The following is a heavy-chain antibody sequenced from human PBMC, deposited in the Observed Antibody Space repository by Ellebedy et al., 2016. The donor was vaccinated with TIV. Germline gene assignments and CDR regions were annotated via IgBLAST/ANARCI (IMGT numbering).Heavy chain of an antibody. CDR2: VSRNGVET. CDR1: GFTFSGYA. CDR3: AKDKRIIAPGTGEYYMDV. J-gene: IGHJ6*03. Sequence: GESLKISXAASGFTFSGYAMSWVRQAPGKGPEWISGVSRNGVETYYADSVKGRFSISRDNFKNTLFLQMNDLRAEDTAVYYCAKDKRIIAPGTGEYYMDVWGKGTTVTVSS. V-gene: IGHV3-23*01. D-gene: IGHD1/OR15-1a*01.